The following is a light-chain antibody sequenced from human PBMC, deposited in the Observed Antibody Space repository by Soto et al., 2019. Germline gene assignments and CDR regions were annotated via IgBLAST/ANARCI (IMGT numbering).Light chain of an antibody. CDR3: QQYSSSPLT. CDR2: SAS. V-gene: IGKV1-5*03. Sequence: DIQMTQSPSTLSASVGDTVTITCRASQSIRSWLAWYQQKPGKAPKLLIYSASSLESGVPSRFSGSGSGTEFTLTITSLQADDFAAYYCQQYSSSPLTFGGGTKVEIK. CDR1: QSIRSW. J-gene: IGKJ4*01.